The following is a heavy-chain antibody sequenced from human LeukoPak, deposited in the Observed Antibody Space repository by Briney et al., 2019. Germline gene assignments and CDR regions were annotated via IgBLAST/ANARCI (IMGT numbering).Heavy chain of an antibody. D-gene: IGHD3-22*01. CDR2: ISSSGSAI. Sequence: PGGSLRLSCATSGFTFSFYEMNWVRQAPGKGLEWVSYISSSGSAIYYADSVKGRFTISRDNAKNSLYLHMNSLRAEDTAIYYCARDVGESGGYADYWGQGTLVTVSS. V-gene: IGHV3-48*03. CDR3: ARDVGESGGYADY. J-gene: IGHJ4*02. CDR1: GFTFSFYE.